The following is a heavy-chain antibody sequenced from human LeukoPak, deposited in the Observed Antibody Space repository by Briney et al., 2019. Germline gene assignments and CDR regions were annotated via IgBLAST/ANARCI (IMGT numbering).Heavy chain of an antibody. V-gene: IGHV3-7*03. CDR3: AREWGYCSSTSCSYGMDV. J-gene: IGHJ6*04. CDR2: IKQDGSEK. D-gene: IGHD2-2*01. Sequence: GGSLRLSCAASGFTFGSYWMSWVRQAPGKGLEWVANIKQDGSEKYYVDSVKGRFTISRDNAKNSLYLQMNSLRAEDTAVYYCAREWGYCSSTSCSYGMDVWGKGTTVTVSS. CDR1: GFTFGSYW.